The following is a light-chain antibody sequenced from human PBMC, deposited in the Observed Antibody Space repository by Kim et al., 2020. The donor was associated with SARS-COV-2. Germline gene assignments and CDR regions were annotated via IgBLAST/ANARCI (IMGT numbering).Light chain of an antibody. CDR3: QLYSTSPPRYT. Sequence: ESVLTQSPGTLSLSQGERATLSCRTSQSVSSSYLAWYQLKPGQAPRLLMYGASKRAIGIPDRFSGSGSGTDFTLSISRLEPEDFAVYYCQLYSTSPPRYTFGQGTKLEI. V-gene: IGKV3-20*01. J-gene: IGKJ2*01. CDR1: QSVSSSY. CDR2: GAS.